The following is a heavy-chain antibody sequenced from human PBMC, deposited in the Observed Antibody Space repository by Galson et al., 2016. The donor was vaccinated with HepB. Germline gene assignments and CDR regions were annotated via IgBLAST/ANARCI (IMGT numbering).Heavy chain of an antibody. D-gene: IGHD3-10*01. CDR3: AGVGVTGVRGPDEEC. CDR2: IYYNGNT. J-gene: IGHJ4*02. Sequence: TLSLTCAVSGASISVSGYYWSWIRQHPGKGLEWIGYIYYNGNTYYNPSLKSRISMSIDKSKNEFSLEMTSVTVADTATYYCAGVGVTGVRGPDEECWGQGSLVTVSS. V-gene: IGHV4-31*11. CDR1: GASISVSGYY.